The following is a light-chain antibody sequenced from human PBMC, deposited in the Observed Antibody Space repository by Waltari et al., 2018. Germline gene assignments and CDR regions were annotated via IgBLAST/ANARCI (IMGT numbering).Light chain of an antibody. Sequence: IVLTQSPATLSLSPGERATISCRASQSVSRTLAWYQQKPGQAPKLLIYGASIRATGSPDRFTGRWSGTDCSLTISSLEPEDFAIYFCQHYVRLPATFGQGTKVEIK. CDR2: GAS. CDR1: QSVSRT. CDR3: QHYVRLPAT. V-gene: IGKV3-20*01. J-gene: IGKJ1*01.